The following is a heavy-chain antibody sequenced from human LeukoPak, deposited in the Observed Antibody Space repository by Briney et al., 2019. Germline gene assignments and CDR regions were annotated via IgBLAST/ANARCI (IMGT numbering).Heavy chain of an antibody. CDR1: GSTFSSYA. J-gene: IGHJ3*02. D-gene: IGHD6-19*01. V-gene: IGHV3-23*01. CDR2: ISGSGGST. Sequence: GGSLRLSCAASGSTFSSYAMSWVRQAPGKGLEWVSAISGSGGSTYYADSVKGRFTISRDNSKNTLYLQMNSLRAEDTAVYYCAKVVAVAGTFGAFDIWGQGTMVTVSS. CDR3: AKVVAVAGTFGAFDI.